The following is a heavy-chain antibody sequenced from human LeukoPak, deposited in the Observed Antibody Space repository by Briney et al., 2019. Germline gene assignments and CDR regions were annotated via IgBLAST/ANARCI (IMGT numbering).Heavy chain of an antibody. CDR2: ISYDGSNK. Sequence: GRSLRLSCAASGFTFSSYAMHWVRQAPGKGLEWVAVISYDGSNKYYADSVKGRFTISRDNSKNTLYLQMNSLRAEDTAVYYCAKGSAAARPYYFDSWGQGTLVAVSS. D-gene: IGHD6-6*01. CDR3: AKGSAAARPYYFDS. J-gene: IGHJ4*02. CDR1: GFTFSSYA. V-gene: IGHV3-30-3*01.